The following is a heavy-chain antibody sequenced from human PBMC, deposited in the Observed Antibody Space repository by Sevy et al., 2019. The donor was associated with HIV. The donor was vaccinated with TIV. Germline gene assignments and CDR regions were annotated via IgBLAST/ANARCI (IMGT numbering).Heavy chain of an antibody. CDR3: ARGAPSRRFAFDI. Sequence: SETLSLTCDVSGGSISSEGYSWSWLRLPPGKGLEWIGYIYYGGSTFYNPSLKSRCAITEDRSKNQFSLTLSSVTAADAAVYYCARGAPSRRFAFDIWGQGILVTVSS. CDR2: IYYGGST. D-gene: IGHD4-17*01. J-gene: IGHJ3*02. CDR1: GGSISSEGYS. V-gene: IGHV4-30-2*01.